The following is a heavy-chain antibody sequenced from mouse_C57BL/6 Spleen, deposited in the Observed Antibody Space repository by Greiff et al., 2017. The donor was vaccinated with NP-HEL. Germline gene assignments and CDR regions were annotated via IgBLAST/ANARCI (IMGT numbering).Heavy chain of an antibody. CDR3: ARANWDDY. J-gene: IGHJ2*01. D-gene: IGHD4-1*01. V-gene: IGHV14-3*01. Sequence: EVQLQQSVAELVRPGASVKLSCTASGFNIKNPYMHWVKQRPEQGLEWIGRVDPANGNTKYAPKFQGKATITAETSSNTAYLQLSSLTSEDTAIYYCARANWDDYWGQGTTRTVSS. CDR2: VDPANGNT. CDR1: GFNIKNPY.